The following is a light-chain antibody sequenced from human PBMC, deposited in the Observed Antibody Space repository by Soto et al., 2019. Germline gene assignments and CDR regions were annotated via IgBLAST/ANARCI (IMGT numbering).Light chain of an antibody. CDR3: QQLNTSPIT. Sequence: IQLTQSPSSLSASVGDRVTITCRASQGISSYLAWYQQKPGKAPKLLIYGASTLEGGVPFRFSGSGSGTVFTLIISSVQPEDFATYYCQQLNTSPITFGQGTRREIK. CDR1: QGISSY. J-gene: IGKJ5*01. V-gene: IGKV1-9*01. CDR2: GAS.